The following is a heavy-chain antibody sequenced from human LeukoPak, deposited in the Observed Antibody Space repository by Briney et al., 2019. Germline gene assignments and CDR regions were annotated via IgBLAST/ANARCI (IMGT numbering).Heavy chain of an antibody. CDR3: ARGRIAARPGGNWFDP. D-gene: IGHD6-6*01. CDR1: GGSFSGYY. V-gene: IGHV4-34*01. Sequence: PSETLSLTCAVYGGSFSGYYWSWIRQPPGKGLEWIGEINHSGSTNYNPSLKSRVTISVDTSKNQFSLKPSSVTAADTAVYYCARGRIAARPGGNWFDPWGQGTLVTVSS. J-gene: IGHJ5*02. CDR2: INHSGST.